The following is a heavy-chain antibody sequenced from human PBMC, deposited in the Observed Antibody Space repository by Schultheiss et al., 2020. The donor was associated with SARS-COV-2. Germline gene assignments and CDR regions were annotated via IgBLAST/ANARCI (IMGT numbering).Heavy chain of an antibody. CDR2: IYPGDSDT. J-gene: IGHJ4*02. V-gene: IGHV5-51*01. Sequence: GESLKISCETSGYSFTNYWIGWVRQMPGKGLEWMGIIYPGDSDTRYSPSFQGHVAFSVGKTISTAFLHWNTLKASDTAMYYCATIAKNTSYFFGYWGQGTLVTVSS. CDR3: ATIAKNTSYFFGY. CDR1: GYSFTNYW.